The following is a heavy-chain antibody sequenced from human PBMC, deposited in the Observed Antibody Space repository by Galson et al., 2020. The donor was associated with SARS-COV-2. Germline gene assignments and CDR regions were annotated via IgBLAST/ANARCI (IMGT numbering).Heavy chain of an antibody. CDR3: ARGGEGYFDF. J-gene: IGHJ4*02. CDR1: GFTFSSYA. Sequence: GGSLRLSCAASGFTFSSYAMHWVRQAPGKGLEWVAVIWYDGSEKYYTDSVKGRFTISRDNSKNTLYLQMNSLRVGDTAVYYCARGGEGYFDFWGQGTLVTVSS. D-gene: IGHD3-10*01. V-gene: IGHV3-33*01. CDR2: IWYDGSEK.